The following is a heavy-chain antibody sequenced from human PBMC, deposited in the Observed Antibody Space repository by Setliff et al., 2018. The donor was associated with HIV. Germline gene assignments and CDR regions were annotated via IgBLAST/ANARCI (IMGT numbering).Heavy chain of an antibody. Sequence: PSETLSLTCTVSGGSISSYYWSWIRQPAGKGLEWIGRIYTSGSTNYNPSLKSRVTMSVDTSKNQFSLKLSSVTAADTAVYYCARHLYYGSGYYYYMDAWGKGTTVTVSS. V-gene: IGHV4-4*07. D-gene: IGHD3-10*01. CDR3: ARHLYYGSGYYYYMDA. CDR2: IYTSGST. CDR1: GGSISSYY. J-gene: IGHJ6*03.